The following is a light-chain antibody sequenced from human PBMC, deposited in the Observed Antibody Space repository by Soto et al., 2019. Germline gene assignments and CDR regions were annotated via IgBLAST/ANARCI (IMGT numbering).Light chain of an antibody. V-gene: IGKV3-20*01. CDR2: GAS. Sequence: RGFTQSPGTLSLSPLERSTLSCRASQSVSNNYLAWYQQKPGQAPRLLIYGASNRATGIPDRFSGSGSGTDFTLTISRLEPEDFAVYYCQQYGSSGTFGQGTKVDIK. J-gene: IGKJ1*01. CDR1: QSVSNNY. CDR3: QQYGSSGT.